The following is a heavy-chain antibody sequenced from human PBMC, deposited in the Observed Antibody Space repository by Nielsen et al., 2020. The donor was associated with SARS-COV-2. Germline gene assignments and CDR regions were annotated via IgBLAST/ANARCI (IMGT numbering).Heavy chain of an antibody. J-gene: IGHJ4*02. Sequence: GESLKISCAASGFTFSSYGMHWVRQAPGKGLEWLAVISYDGSNKYYADSVKGRFTISRDNSKNTLYLQMNSLRAEDTAVYYCARGSGSYYTSLGYWGQGTLVTVSS. CDR2: ISYDGSNK. V-gene: IGHV3-30*03. CDR1: GFTFSSYG. D-gene: IGHD3-10*01. CDR3: ARGSGSYYTSLGY.